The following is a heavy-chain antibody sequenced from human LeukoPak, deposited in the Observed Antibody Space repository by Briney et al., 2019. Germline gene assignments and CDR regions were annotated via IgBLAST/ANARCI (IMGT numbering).Heavy chain of an antibody. J-gene: IGHJ4*02. D-gene: IGHD5-18*01. V-gene: IGHV3-30*02. CDR2: IRYDGSNK. Sequence: GGSLRLSCAASGFTFSSYGMHWVRQAPGKGLEWAAFIRYDGSNKYYADSVKGRFTISRGNSKNTLYLQMNSLRAEDTAVYYCAKGWIQLCLGCCLDYWGQGTLVTVSS. CDR3: AKGWIQLCLGCCLDY. CDR1: GFTFSSYG.